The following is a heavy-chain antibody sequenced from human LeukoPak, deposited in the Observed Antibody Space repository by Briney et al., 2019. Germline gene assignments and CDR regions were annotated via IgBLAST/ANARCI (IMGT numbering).Heavy chain of an antibody. Sequence: PSETLSLTCTVSGGSISSYYWSWTRQPAGKGLEWIGRIYTSGGTNYNPSLKSRVTMSVDTSKNQFSLKLSSVTAADTAVYYCARVTGRFGELLPDYWGQGTLVTVSS. J-gene: IGHJ4*02. D-gene: IGHD3-10*01. CDR1: GGSISSYY. V-gene: IGHV4-4*07. CDR2: IYTSGGT. CDR3: ARVTGRFGELLPDY.